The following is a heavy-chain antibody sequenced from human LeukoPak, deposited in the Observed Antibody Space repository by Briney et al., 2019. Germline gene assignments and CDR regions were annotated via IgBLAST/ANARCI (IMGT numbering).Heavy chain of an antibody. CDR1: GFSFSRYS. D-gene: IGHD1-14*01. Sequence: GGSLRLSCAASGFSFSRYSLSWVRQAPGKGLEWVSSISSSSYIYYADSVKGRFTISRDNAKNSLYLQMNSLRAEATAVYYCARDSPPDYWGQGTLVTVSS. J-gene: IGHJ4*02. V-gene: IGHV3-21*01. CDR2: ISSSSYI. CDR3: ARDSPPDY.